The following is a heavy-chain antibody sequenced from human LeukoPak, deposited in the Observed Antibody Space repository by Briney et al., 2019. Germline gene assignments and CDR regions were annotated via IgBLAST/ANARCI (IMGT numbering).Heavy chain of an antibody. CDR1: VGSITSSSYY. Sequence: SQTLSLTCTVSVGSITSSSYYWGWPRHPPGKGLEWVGSIFYSGSTYYSPPLKSRVTISVDTSKTQFCLKLSSVTAADTAVYFCAKQQLVRCFDYWGQGTLVTVSS. CDR2: IFYSGST. D-gene: IGHD6-13*01. V-gene: IGHV4-39*01. J-gene: IGHJ4*02. CDR3: AKQQLVRCFDY.